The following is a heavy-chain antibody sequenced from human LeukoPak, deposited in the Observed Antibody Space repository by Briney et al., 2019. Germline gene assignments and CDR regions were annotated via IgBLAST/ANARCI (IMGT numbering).Heavy chain of an antibody. CDR1: GLSLTTSGMC. Sequence: ESGPTLVNPTQTLTLTCTFSGLSLTTSGMCVSWIRQPPGKALEWLARIDWDDDKYYSTSLKTRLTISKDTSKNQVVLTMTNMDPVDTATYYCARIAAWGAARLTYFDYWGQGTLVTVSS. J-gene: IGHJ4*02. CDR2: IDWDDDK. V-gene: IGHV2-70*11. D-gene: IGHD6-6*01. CDR3: ARIAAWGAARLTYFDY.